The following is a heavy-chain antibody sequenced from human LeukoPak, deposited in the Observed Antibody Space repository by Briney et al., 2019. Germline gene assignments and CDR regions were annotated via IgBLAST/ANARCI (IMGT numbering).Heavy chain of an antibody. CDR1: GFTFSTYS. J-gene: IGHJ4*02. D-gene: IGHD3-22*01. Sequence: PGGSLRLSCAASGFTFSTYSMNWVRQAPGKGQEWVSSISSGSSFIYYADSVKGRFTISRDNAKNSLFLQMNSLRAEGTAVYYCARESSGYFYWGQGTLVTVSS. CDR2: ISSGSSFI. V-gene: IGHV3-21*01. CDR3: ARESSGYFY.